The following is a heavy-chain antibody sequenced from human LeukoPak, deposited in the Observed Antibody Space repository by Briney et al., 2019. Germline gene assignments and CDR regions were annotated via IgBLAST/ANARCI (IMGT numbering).Heavy chain of an antibody. CDR1: GGTFSSYA. CDR2: IIPIFGTA. CDR3: ARDGVAADGRAYYYYMDV. V-gene: IGHV1-69*05. Sequence: GSSVKVSCKASGGTFSSYAISWVRQAPGQGLEWMGGIIPIFGTANYAQKFQGRVTMTRDMSTSTVYMELSSLRSEDTAVYYCARDGVAADGRAYYYYMDVWGKGTTVTVSS. D-gene: IGHD6-13*01. J-gene: IGHJ6*03.